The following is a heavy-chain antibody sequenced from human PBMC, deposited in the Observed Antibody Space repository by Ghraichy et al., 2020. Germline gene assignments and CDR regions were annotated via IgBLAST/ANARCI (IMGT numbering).Heavy chain of an antibody. Sequence: GGSLRLSCAASGFTLSSYDMHWVRQRRGKGLEWVSAIGIAGDSYYADALKGRFTISRENAKNSLYLQMNSLAAGDTAVYYCARVRETGVFFGSDFGMDDWGQGATRTV. V-gene: IGHV3-13*01. CDR2: IGIAGDS. D-gene: IGHD3-10*01. CDR1: GFTLSSYD. CDR3: ARVRETGVFFGSDFGMDD. J-gene: IGHJ6*02.